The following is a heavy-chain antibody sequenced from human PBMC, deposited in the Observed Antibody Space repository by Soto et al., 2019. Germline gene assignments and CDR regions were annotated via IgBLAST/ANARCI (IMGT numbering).Heavy chain of an antibody. CDR3: ARRVDFGNGYYTAPLDI. V-gene: IGHV4-39*01. Sequence: QLQLQESGPGLVKPSETLSLTCIVSGGSISSGSYYWAWIRQPPGKGLEWIGSVYYTGSSSYHPTLKSRVTRSLDTSNNQFSLRLNSVTAADTAIYYCARRVDFGNGYYTAPLDIWGKGTTVTVSS. CDR2: VYYTGSS. CDR1: GGSISSGSYY. J-gene: IGHJ6*04. D-gene: IGHD3-3*01.